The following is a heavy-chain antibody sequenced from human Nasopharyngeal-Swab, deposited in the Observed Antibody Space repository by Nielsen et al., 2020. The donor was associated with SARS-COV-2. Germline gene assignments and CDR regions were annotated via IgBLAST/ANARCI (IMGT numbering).Heavy chain of an antibody. Sequence: LKISCAASGFTFSSYDMHWVRQATGKGLEWVSAIGTAGDTYYPGSVKGRFTISRENAKNSLYLQMNSLRAGDTAVYYCARARIAAAGYYFDYWGQGTLVTVSS. D-gene: IGHD6-13*01. CDR2: IGTAGDT. CDR3: ARARIAAAGYYFDY. J-gene: IGHJ4*02. V-gene: IGHV3-13*01. CDR1: GFTFSSYD.